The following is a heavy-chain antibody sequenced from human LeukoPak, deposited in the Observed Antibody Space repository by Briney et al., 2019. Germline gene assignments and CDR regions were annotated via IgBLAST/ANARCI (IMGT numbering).Heavy chain of an antibody. CDR2: ITSRGEST. J-gene: IGHJ4*02. V-gene: IGHV3-23*01. D-gene: IGHD3-22*01. CDR3: ARDRPNYYGSDGHYYRRDGDY. Sequence: GGSLRLSCAASGFTFSIYAMSWVRQAPGKGLQWVPSITSRGESTWYVDSVKGRFTITRDNSENTLYLQMHSLRAEDTAVYYCARDRPNYYGSDGHYYRRDGDYWGRGTLVSVSS. CDR1: GFTFSIYA.